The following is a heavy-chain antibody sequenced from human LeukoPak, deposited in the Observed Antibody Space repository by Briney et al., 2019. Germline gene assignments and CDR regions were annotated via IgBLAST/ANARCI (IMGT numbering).Heavy chain of an antibody. CDR2: IYYSGST. Sequence: SETLSLTCTVSGGSISSYYWSWIRQPPGKGLEWIGYIYYSGSTNYNPSLKSRVTISVDTSKNQFSLKLSSVTAADTAVYYCARLIANSSGWSIWGQGTLVTISS. CDR3: ARLIANSSGWSI. J-gene: IGHJ4*02. D-gene: IGHD6-19*01. V-gene: IGHV4-59*08. CDR1: GGSISSYY.